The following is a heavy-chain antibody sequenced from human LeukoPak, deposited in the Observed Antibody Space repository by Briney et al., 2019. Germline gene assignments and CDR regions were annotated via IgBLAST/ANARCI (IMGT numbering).Heavy chain of an antibody. V-gene: IGHV4-61*02. D-gene: IGHD4-11*01. CDR2: IYTSGST. CDR1: GGSISSGSYY. Sequence: PSETLSLTCTVSGGSISSGSYYWSWIRQPAGKGLEWIGRIYTSGSTNYNPSLKSRVTISVDTSKNQFSLKLSSVTAADTAVYYCARDLDYSSYFDYWGQGTLVTVSS. J-gene: IGHJ4*02. CDR3: ARDLDYSSYFDY.